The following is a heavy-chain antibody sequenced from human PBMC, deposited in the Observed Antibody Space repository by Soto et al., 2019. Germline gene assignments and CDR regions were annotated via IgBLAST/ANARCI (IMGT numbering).Heavy chain of an antibody. D-gene: IGHD3-10*01. J-gene: IGHJ4*02. CDR2: ISGSGGST. V-gene: IGHV3-23*01. CDR1: GFTFSSYA. Sequence: GGSLRLSCAASGFTFSSYAMSWVRQAPGKGLEWVSAISGSGGSTYYADSVKGRFTISRDNSKNTLYLQMNSLRAEDTDVYDCANGPNYGSGSYFDYWGQGTLVTVSS. CDR3: ANGPNYGSGSYFDY.